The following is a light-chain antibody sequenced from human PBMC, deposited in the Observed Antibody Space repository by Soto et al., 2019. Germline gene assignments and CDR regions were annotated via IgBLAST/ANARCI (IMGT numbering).Light chain of an antibody. CDR2: EVS. Sequence: QSVLTQPASVSGSRGQSITISCTGTRSDVGGYNHVSWYQQHPGKAPKLMIYEVSYRPSGVSNRFSGSKSGSTASLTISGLHAEDEADYYCSSYTSSSTLDYVFGTGTKVTVL. CDR1: RSDVGGYNH. J-gene: IGLJ1*01. V-gene: IGLV2-14*01. CDR3: SSYTSSSTLDYV.